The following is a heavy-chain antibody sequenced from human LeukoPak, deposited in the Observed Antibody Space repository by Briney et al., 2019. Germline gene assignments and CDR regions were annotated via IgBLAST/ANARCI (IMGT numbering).Heavy chain of an antibody. CDR1: GFTFSSYG. D-gene: IGHD4-17*01. J-gene: IGHJ4*02. Sequence: GGSLRLSCAASGFTFSSYGMHWVRQAPGKGLEWVAVISYDGSNKYYADSVKGRFTISRDNSKNTLYLQMNSLRAEDTAVYYCASTLGPTTVTNLIDYWGQGTLVTVSS. V-gene: IGHV3-30*03. CDR3: ASTLGPTTVTNLIDY. CDR2: ISYDGSNK.